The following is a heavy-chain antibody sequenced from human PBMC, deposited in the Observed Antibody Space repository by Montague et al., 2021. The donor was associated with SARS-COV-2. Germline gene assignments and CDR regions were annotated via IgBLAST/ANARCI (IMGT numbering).Heavy chain of an antibody. CDR1: GGSINSSY. J-gene: IGHJ5*02. CDR2: IYYRGST. V-gene: IGHV4-59*01. CDR3: AREDRGNWCDP. Sequence: SETLSLTCTVSGGSINSSYWSWIRQPTGKGLEWIGYIYYRGSTNYNPSLETRVTISVDPSKNQFSLKLSSVTAADTAVYYCAREDRGNWCDPWGQGTLVIVSS. D-gene: IGHD3-22*01.